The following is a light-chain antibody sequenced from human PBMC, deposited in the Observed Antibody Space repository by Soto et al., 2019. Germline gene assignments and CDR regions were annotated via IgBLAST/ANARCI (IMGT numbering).Light chain of an antibody. CDR2: GAS. V-gene: IGKV3-15*01. Sequence: EIVMTQSPASLSVSPGEGATLSCRASQTVASNLAWYQQKPGQAPRLLIHGASTRATGVPARFSGSGSGTDFTLTISSLQSEDFGVYYCQQYHNWPPQYSFGQGLKLQIK. J-gene: IGKJ2*01. CDR3: QQYHNWPPQYS. CDR1: QTVASN.